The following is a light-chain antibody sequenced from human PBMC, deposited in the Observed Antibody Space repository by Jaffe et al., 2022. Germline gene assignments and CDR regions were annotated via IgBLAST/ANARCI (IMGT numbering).Light chain of an antibody. CDR3: SSFTDMVNPYV. Sequence: QSALTQPASVSGSPGQSITISCTGTTSDVGTYKYVSWYQQYPGKAPKLMIYEVSNRPSGVSNRFSGSKSGNTASLTISGLQAEDEADYYCSSFTDMVNPYVFGTGTKVTVL. J-gene: IGLJ1*01. CDR1: TSDVGTYKY. CDR2: EVS. V-gene: IGLV2-14*01.